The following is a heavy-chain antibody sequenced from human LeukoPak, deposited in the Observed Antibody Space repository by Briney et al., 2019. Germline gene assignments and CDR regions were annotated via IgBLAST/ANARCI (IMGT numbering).Heavy chain of an antibody. CDR1: GASISNGAYY. J-gene: IGHJ4*02. D-gene: IGHD4-17*01. Sequence: PSETLSLTCTVSGASISNGAYYWTWIRQPAGKGLEWIGRFFPSGSTNYNPSLKSRVTISVDTSKNQFSLKLSSVTAADTAVYYCARVSMTTVTVDYWGQGTLVTVSS. V-gene: IGHV4-61*02. CDR2: FFPSGST. CDR3: ARVSMTTVTVDY.